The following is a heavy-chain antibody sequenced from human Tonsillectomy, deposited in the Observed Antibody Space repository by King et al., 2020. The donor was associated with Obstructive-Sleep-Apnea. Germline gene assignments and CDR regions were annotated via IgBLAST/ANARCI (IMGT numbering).Heavy chain of an antibody. CDR2: ISYDGSNK. CDR3: AREYSSSWGAFDI. J-gene: IGHJ3*02. Sequence: QLVQSGGGVVQPGRSLRLSCAASGFTFSSYAMHWVRQAPGKGLEWVAGISYDGSNKYYADSVKGRFTISRDNSKNTLYLQMNSLRAEDTAVYYCAREYSSSWGAFDIWGQGTMVTVSS. D-gene: IGHD6-13*01. V-gene: IGHV3-30*04. CDR1: GFTFSSYA.